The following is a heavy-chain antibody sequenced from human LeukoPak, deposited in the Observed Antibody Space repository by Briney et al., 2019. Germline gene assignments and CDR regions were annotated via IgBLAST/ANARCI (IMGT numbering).Heavy chain of an antibody. Sequence: SGGSLRLSCAVSGFTSSNAWMSWVRQAPGKGLEWVGRIKSKTDGGTRDYAAPVKGRFTISRDDSKNTLYLQMNSLKTENTAVYYCTTFDYAAFLIWGQGTMVTASS. CDR3: TTFDYAAFLI. D-gene: IGHD4/OR15-4a*01. V-gene: IGHV3-15*01. J-gene: IGHJ3*02. CDR2: IKSKTDGGTR. CDR1: GFTSSNAW.